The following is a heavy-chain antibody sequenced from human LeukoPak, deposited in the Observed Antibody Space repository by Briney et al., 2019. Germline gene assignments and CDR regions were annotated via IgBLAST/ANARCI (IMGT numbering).Heavy chain of an antibody. CDR2: IYYSGST. V-gene: IGHV4-59*08. J-gene: IGHJ6*03. D-gene: IGHD5-18*01. CDR3: ARLHADTSLTPHYSYIYV. CDR1: GGSISGHY. Sequence: PSETLSLTCTVSGGSISGHYWSWIRQPPGKGLEWIGYIYYSGSTNYNPSLKSRATISVDTSMNQYSLKLSSVTAADTAVYYCARLHADTSLTPHYSYIYVCGKGTTVTVSS.